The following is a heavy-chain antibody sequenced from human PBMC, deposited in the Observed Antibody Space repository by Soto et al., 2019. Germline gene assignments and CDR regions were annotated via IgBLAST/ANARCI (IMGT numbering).Heavy chain of an antibody. Sequence: PSETLSLTCTVSGGSISSGGYYWYWIRQHPGKGLEWIGYIYYSGTTYYNPSLKSRVTISVDTSKNQFSLELSSVTAADTAVYYCAASCVACGGFNYYGMDVWGQGTTVTV. CDR3: AASCVACGGFNYYGMDV. CDR2: IYYSGTT. D-gene: IGHD2-21*01. V-gene: IGHV4-31*03. J-gene: IGHJ6*02. CDR1: GGSISSGGYY.